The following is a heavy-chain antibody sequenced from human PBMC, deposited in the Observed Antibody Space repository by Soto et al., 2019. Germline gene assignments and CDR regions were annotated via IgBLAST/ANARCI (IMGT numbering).Heavy chain of an antibody. V-gene: IGHV3-30*18. CDR2: ISDDGSNK. D-gene: IGHD2-2*01. CDR1: GFTFSSYG. CDR3: AKEGGCSSTRCYEPGVYYGMDV. J-gene: IGHJ6*02. Sequence: QVQLVESGGGVVQPGRSLRLSCAASGFTFSSYGMHWVRQAPGKGLEWVAVISDDGSNKYYADSVKGRFTISRDNSKNTMYLQMNSLRNEDTAVYYCAKEGGCSSTRCYEPGVYYGMDVWGQGTTDTVSS.